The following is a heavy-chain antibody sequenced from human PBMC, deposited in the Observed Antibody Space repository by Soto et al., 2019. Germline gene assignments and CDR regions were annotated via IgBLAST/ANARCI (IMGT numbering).Heavy chain of an antibody. CDR1: GYTFSDYY. CDR3: ARGSSLALEY. J-gene: IGHJ4*02. Sequence: GASVKVSCKASGYTFSDYYVHWVRQAPGQGLEWMGFINPSGDSTTYVQKFQGRVTMTGDTSTSTVYMDLSSLRSEDTAVYYCARGSSLALEYWGQGTPVTVSS. V-gene: IGHV1-46*01. CDR2: INPSGDST.